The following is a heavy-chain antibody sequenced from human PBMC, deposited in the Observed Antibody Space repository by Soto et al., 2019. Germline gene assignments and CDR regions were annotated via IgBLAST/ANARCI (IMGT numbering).Heavy chain of an antibody. CDR2: ISNDGTTE. J-gene: IGHJ4*02. V-gene: IGHV3-30*18. CDR1: GFVFSSYG. Sequence: QVQLVESGGGVVQPGRSLRLSCTASGFVFSSYGMHWVRQAPGKGLEWVAVISNDGTTEYHADSVKGRLTISRDNSKNTLYLQMYSLRAEDTAVYYCAKDQSSGWYVGIDSWGQGTLVTVSS. CDR3: AKDQSSGWYVGIDS. D-gene: IGHD6-19*01.